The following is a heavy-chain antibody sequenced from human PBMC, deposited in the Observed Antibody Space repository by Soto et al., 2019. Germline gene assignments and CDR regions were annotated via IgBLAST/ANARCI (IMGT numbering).Heavy chain of an antibody. J-gene: IGHJ5*02. CDR1: GGSISSSNW. Sequence: SETLSLTCAVSGGSISSSNWWSWVRQPPGKGLEWIGEIYHSGSTNYNPSLKSRVTISVDKSKNQFSLKLSSVTAADTAVYYCARDLVAAAGTFGPWGQGTLVTVS. CDR3: ARDLVAAAGTFGP. D-gene: IGHD6-13*01. CDR2: IYHSGST. V-gene: IGHV4-4*02.